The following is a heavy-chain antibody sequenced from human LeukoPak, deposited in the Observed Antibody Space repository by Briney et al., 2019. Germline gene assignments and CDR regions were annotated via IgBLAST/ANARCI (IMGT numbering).Heavy chain of an antibody. CDR2: TYYRSKWYN. Sequence: SQTLSLTCAISGDSVSSNSAAWNWIRQSPSRALEWLGRTYYRSKWYNDYAVSVKSRITINPDTSKNQFSLQLNSVTPEDTAVYYCARVFRYSSGPYYYYYYGMDVWGQGTTVTVSS. CDR1: GDSVSSNSAA. D-gene: IGHD6-19*01. V-gene: IGHV6-1*01. J-gene: IGHJ6*02. CDR3: ARVFRYSSGPYYYYYYGMDV.